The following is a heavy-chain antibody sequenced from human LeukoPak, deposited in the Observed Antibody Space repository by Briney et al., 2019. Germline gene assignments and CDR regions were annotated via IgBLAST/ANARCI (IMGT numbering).Heavy chain of an antibody. CDR3: ARHQYSSSSEIDY. D-gene: IGHD6-6*01. Sequence: SETLSLTCTISTGSISRSSYYWGWIRQPPGKGLEWIGSIYYSGSTYYNPSLKSRVTISVDTSKNQFSLKLSSVTAADTAVYYCARHQYSSSSEIDYWGQGTLVTVPS. V-gene: IGHV4-39*01. CDR2: IYYSGST. J-gene: IGHJ4*02. CDR1: TGSISRSSYY.